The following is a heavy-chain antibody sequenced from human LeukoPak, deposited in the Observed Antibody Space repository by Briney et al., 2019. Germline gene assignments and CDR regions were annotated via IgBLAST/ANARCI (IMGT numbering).Heavy chain of an antibody. J-gene: IGHJ3*02. V-gene: IGHV5-51*01. CDR1: GYSFTSYW. CDR2: IYPGDSDT. Sequence: GESLKISCKASGYSFTSYWIGWVRQMPGEGLEWMGIIYPGDSDTTYSPSCQGQVTISADKSISTAYLQWRSLKASDTAIYYCARLGTRHPTPDAFDIWGLGTMVSVSS. CDR3: ARLGTRHPTPDAFDI.